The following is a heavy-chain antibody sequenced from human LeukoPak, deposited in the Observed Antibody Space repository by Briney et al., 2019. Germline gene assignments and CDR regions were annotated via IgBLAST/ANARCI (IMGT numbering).Heavy chain of an antibody. CDR3: ARDGVTRGFDP. J-gene: IGHJ5*02. D-gene: IGHD3-16*01. V-gene: IGHV1-46*01. CDR2: INPSGGST. CDR1: GYTFTSYY. Sequence: GASVKVSCKASGYTFTSYYMHWVRQAPGQGLEWMGIINPSGGSTSYAQKFQGRVTMTRDTSISTAYMELSRLRSDDTAVYYCARDGVTRGFDPWGQGTLVTVSS.